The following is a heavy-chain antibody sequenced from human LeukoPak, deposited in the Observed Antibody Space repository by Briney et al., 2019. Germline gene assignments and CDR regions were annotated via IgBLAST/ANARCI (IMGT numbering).Heavy chain of an antibody. CDR2: IHYSGST. Sequence: SETLSLTCTVSGGSISSYYWSWIRQPPGKGLEWIGYIHYSGSTNYNPSLKSRVTISVDTSKNQFSLKLSSVTAADTAVYYCARAGYSSGWYSPWWFDPWGQGTLVTVSS. CDR1: GGSISSYY. J-gene: IGHJ5*02. D-gene: IGHD6-19*01. V-gene: IGHV4-59*01. CDR3: ARAGYSSGWYSPWWFDP.